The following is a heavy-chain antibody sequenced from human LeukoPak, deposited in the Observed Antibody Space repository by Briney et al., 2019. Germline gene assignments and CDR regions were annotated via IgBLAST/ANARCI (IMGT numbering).Heavy chain of an antibody. CDR3: ARTGYSYGTFDY. V-gene: IGHV3-9*01. D-gene: IGHD5-18*01. CDR2: ISWNSGSI. J-gene: IGHJ4*02. CDR1: GFTFDDYA. Sequence: PGRSLRLSCAASGFTFDDYAMHWVRQAPGKGLEWVSGISWNSGSIGYADSVKGRFTISRDNAKNSLYLQMNSLRAEDTAVYYCARTGYSYGTFDYWGQGTLVTVSS.